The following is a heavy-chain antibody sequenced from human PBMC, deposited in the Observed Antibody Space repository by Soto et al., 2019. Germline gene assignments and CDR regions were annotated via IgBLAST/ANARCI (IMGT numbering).Heavy chain of an antibody. V-gene: IGHV4-4*02. CDR3: AYRTGWYRHDV. J-gene: IGHJ3*01. CDR2: ILHSGET. D-gene: IGHD6-19*01. CDR1: GDSITNSRW. Sequence: QVQLQESGPGLVKPSGTLSLTCAVSGDSITNSRWWTWVRQPPGKGLEWIWDILHSGETNYNPSLTSRVFISVDKSQNQFSLRVSSVTAADTAVYYCAYRTGWYRHDVWGQGTLVTVSS.